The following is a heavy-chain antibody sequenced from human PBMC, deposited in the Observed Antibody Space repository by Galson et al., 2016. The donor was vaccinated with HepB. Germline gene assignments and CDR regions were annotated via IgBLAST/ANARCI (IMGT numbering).Heavy chain of an antibody. CDR3: ARGLVGSGMDV. Sequence: SLRLSCAVSGFGFSDYWMTWVRQAPGKGLEWVANINQDGSEKNSVDSMKGRFTISRDNAKNSLYLQMSSLRVEDTALYQCARGLVGSGMDVWGQGTTVTVSS. D-gene: IGHD3-10*01. CDR1: GFGFSDYW. V-gene: IGHV3-7*03. CDR2: INQDGSEK. J-gene: IGHJ6*02.